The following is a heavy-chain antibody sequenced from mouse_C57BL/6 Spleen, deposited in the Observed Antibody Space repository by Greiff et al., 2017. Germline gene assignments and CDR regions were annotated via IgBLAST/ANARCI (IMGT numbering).Heavy chain of an antibody. CDR1: GYTFTSYW. CDR2: IDPSDSYT. CDR3: ARRTYGSSYFDC. D-gene: IGHD1-1*01. J-gene: IGHJ2*01. Sequence: QVQLQQSGAELVKPGASVTLSCTASGYTFTSYWLPWVKQRPGQGLAWIGEIDPSDSYTNYNQKFKGKATLTVDTSSSTAYMQLSSLPSEDSAVDYRARRTYGSSYFDCWGKGTTLTVSS. V-gene: IGHV1-50*01.